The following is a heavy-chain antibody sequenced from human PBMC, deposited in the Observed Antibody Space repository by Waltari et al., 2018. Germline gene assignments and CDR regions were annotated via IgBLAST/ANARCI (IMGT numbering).Heavy chain of an antibody. V-gene: IGHV3-21*01. CDR2: IEVSSADI. Sequence: EENLVESGGGLVKPGGSLRLSCAASGFTFSRFSMNWVRQAPGKGLGWVSSIEVSSADIYYADLGKGLVTISRDKAENSLYLQRDSLTAEDTAVYYCAGGGRSGWYEGWGQGTLVTVSS. CDR3: AGGGRSGWYEG. J-gene: IGHJ4*02. D-gene: IGHD6-19*01. CDR1: GFTFSRFS.